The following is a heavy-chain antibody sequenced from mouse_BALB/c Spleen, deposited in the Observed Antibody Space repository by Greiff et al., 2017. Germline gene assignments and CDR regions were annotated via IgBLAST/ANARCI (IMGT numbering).Heavy chain of an antibody. J-gene: IGHJ2*01. CDR3: AREGYGNYMGFDY. CDR1: GYTFSSYW. CDR2: ILPGSGST. D-gene: IGHD2-10*02. V-gene: IGHV1-9*01. Sequence: QVQLKQSGAELMKPGASVKISCKATGYTFSSYWIEWVKQRPGHGLEWIGEILPGSGSTNYNEKFKGKATFTADTSSNTAYMQLSSLTSEDSAVYYCAREGYGNYMGFDYWGQGTTLTVSS.